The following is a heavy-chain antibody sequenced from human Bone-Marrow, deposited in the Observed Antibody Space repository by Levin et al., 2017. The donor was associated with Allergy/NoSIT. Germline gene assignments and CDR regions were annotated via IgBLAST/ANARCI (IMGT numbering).Heavy chain of an antibody. CDR3: ARATSFCNSISCYTSYYLGMDV. J-gene: IGHJ6*02. CDR1: GDSITSADYY. Sequence: SETLSLTCTVSGDSITSADYYWSWIRQSPGTGLEWIGYIYYTESTYYNPSLQSRLTISVDTTKNQFSLKLRSVTAADKAMYYCARATSFCNSISCYTSYYLGMDVWGQGTTVTVSS. V-gene: IGHV4-30-4*01. CDR2: IYYTEST. D-gene: IGHD2/OR15-2a*01.